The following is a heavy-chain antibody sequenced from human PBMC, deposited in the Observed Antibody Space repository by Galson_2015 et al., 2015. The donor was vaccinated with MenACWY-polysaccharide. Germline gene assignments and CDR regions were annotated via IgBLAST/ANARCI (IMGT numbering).Heavy chain of an antibody. V-gene: IGHV3-74*01. CDR2: INADGSAT. CDR3: TKAGAKYCRGSSCYFNWFDP. D-gene: IGHD2-15*01. Sequence: SLRLSCAASGFTFSRYWMYWVRQAPGKGLVWVSRINADGSATDYADSVRGRFTISRDNAKNTLYLEMNSLRAEDTAVYYCTKAGAKYCRGSSCYFNWFDPWGQGTLVTVSS. CDR1: GFTFSRYW. J-gene: IGHJ5*02.